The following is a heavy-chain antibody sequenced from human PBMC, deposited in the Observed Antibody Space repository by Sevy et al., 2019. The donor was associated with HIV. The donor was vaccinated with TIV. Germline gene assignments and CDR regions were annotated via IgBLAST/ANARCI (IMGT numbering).Heavy chain of an antibody. D-gene: IGHD2-15*01. CDR3: VKKMSGVGTGGFDY. Sequence: GGSLRLSCAASGFTFSYSGMHWVRQAPGQGLEWVTFIQYDGNNKYYADSVKGRFTISRDNSKNTLYLQMNSLRSDDTAVYYRVKKMSGVGTGGFDYWGQGTLVTVSS. CDR2: IQYDGNNK. J-gene: IGHJ4*02. CDR1: GFTFSYSG. V-gene: IGHV3-30*02.